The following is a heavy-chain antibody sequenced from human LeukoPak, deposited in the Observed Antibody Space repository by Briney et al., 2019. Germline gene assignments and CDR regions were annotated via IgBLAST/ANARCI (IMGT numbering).Heavy chain of an antibody. J-gene: IGHJ4*02. CDR2: IYTSGTT. CDR1: GGSVRRGNYY. CDR3: ARYVNYGSDRYFDN. V-gene: IGHV4-61*02. Sequence: SQTLSLTCTVSGGSVRRGNYYWTWIRQPAGSGLEWIGRIYTSGTTDYNPSLRTRVTISVDASRNQFSLKMSSVTAADTAVYYCARYVNYGSDRYFDNWGQGTLITVSS. D-gene: IGHD3-10*01.